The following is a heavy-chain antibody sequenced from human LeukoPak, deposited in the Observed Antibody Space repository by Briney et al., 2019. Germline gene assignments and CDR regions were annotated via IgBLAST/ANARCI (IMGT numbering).Heavy chain of an antibody. Sequence: PSQTLSLTCAISGDSVSSNSAPWNWIRQSPSRGLEWLGRTYYRSMWYNDYAVSVKSRITINPDTSKNQFSLQLNSVTPEDTAVYYCARENGGGPLTVATMGLDYWGQGTLVTVSS. CDR3: ARENGGGPLTVATMGLDY. CDR2: TYYRSMWYN. D-gene: IGHD5-12*01. CDR1: GDSVSSNSAP. V-gene: IGHV6-1*01. J-gene: IGHJ4*02.